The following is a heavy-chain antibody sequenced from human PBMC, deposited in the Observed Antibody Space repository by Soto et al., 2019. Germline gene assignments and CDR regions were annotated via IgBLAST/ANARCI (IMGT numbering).Heavy chain of an antibody. V-gene: IGHV3-33*01. Sequence: RGSLRLSCVASGFFLRDFGMHWVRQAPGKGLEWVSVIWYDGSNTYQGESVKGRFTMSRDISKNTLYLQMDSLRPEDTAVYYSATARDTNWHPFDYWGHGTLVTVTS. CDR1: GFFLRDFG. CDR3: ATARDTNWHPFDY. CDR2: IWYDGSNT. J-gene: IGHJ4*01. D-gene: IGHD5-18*01.